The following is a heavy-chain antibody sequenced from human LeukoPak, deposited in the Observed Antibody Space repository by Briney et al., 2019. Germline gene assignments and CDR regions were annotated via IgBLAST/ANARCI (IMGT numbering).Heavy chain of an antibody. J-gene: IGHJ3*02. Sequence: ASVKVSCKASGYTFTSYDINWVRQATGQGLEWMGWMNPKSGNTGYAQKFQGRVTMTRNTSISTAYMELSSLRSEDTAVYFCARSRNYKDSSGYYPHDAFDIWGQGTMVTVSS. CDR1: GYTFTSYD. CDR3: ARSRNYKDSSGYYPHDAFDI. D-gene: IGHD3-22*01. V-gene: IGHV1-8*01. CDR2: MNPKSGNT.